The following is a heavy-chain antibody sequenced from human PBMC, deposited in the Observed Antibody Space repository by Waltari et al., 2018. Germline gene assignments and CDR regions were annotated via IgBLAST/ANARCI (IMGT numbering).Heavy chain of an antibody. CDR2: INWNGGST. Sequence: EVQLVESGGGVVRPGWSLRLSCAASGFTFDDYGISWVRQAPGKGLEWVSGINWNGGSTGYADSVKGRFTISRDNAKNSLYLQMNSLRAEDTALYYCARVSSSGWPNYYFDYWGQGTLVTVSS. V-gene: IGHV3-20*04. J-gene: IGHJ4*02. CDR3: ARVSSSGWPNYYFDY. CDR1: GFTFDDYG. D-gene: IGHD6-19*01.